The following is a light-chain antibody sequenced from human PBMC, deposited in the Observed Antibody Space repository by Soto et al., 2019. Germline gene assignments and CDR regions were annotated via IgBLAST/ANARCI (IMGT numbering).Light chain of an antibody. Sequence: DIQMTQSPSSLSASVGDRVTITCRASQSIRNYLNWYQQKPGKAPELLIYAASSLQSGVPSRFSGSGSGTDFTLTISSLHPEDFATYYCQQSYSTPPLTFGGGTKVEI. CDR1: QSIRNY. CDR3: QQSYSTPPLT. V-gene: IGKV1-39*01. CDR2: AAS. J-gene: IGKJ4*01.